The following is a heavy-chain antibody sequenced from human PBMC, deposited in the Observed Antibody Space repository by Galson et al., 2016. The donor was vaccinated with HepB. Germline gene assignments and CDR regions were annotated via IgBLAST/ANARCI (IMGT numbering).Heavy chain of an antibody. D-gene: IGHD4-17*01. J-gene: IGHJ4*02. Sequence: SLRLSCAAAGFTIDDYAMHWVRQAPGKGLEWVSGISWNGGYIGYADSLKGRFTISRDNAGNSLYLQMNSLRAEDTALYYCAKGNLDYGDMAFDHWGQGTLFTVSS. V-gene: IGHV3-9*01. CDR3: AKGNLDYGDMAFDH. CDR2: ISWNGGYI. CDR1: GFTIDDYA.